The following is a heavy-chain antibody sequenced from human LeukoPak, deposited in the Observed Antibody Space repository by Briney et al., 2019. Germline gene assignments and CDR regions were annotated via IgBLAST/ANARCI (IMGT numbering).Heavy chain of an antibody. CDR2: XXXXSGSI. Sequence: SGFTFXDXXXXXXRXXXGXGXXXXXXXXXXSGSIGYADSVKGRFTISRDNSKNTLYLQMNSLRAEDTAVYYCAKADQNYDYVWESYRYGVDYWGQGTLVTVSS. CDR1: GFTFXDXX. CDR3: AKADQNYDYVWESYRYGVDY. V-gene: IGHV3-9*01. D-gene: IGHD3-16*02. J-gene: IGHJ4*02.